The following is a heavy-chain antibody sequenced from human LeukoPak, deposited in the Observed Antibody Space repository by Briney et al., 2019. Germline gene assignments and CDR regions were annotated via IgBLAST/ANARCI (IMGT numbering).Heavy chain of an antibody. CDR3: ARAGLEMATITSFDY. CDR1: GGTFSSYA. J-gene: IGHJ4*02. Sequence: ASVKVSCKASGGTFSSYAISWVRQAPGQGLEWMGGIIPIFGTANYAQKFRGGVTITTDESTSTAYMELSSLRSEDTAVYYCARAGLEMATITSFDYWGQGTLVTVSS. D-gene: IGHD5-24*01. CDR2: IIPIFGTA. V-gene: IGHV1-69*05.